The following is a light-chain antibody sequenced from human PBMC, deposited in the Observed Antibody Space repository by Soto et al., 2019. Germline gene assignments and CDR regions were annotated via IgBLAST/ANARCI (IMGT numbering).Light chain of an antibody. CDR3: QQYYSTQT. J-gene: IGKJ1*01. V-gene: IGKV4-1*01. Sequence: DIVMTQSPDCLALSLVETATINCKSSHRVLYSSNNQNYXXXXXXKPXXXXXLLXXXXXXXXSGXXXXFSGSXXGTDFTLTISXLXAEDVAVYYCQQYYSTQTFGQGTKVDIK. CDR2: XXX. CDR1: HRVLYSSNNQNY.